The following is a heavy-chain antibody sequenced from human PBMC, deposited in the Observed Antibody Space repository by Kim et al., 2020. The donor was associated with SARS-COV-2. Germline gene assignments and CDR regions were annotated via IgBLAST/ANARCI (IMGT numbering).Heavy chain of an antibody. V-gene: IGHV3-49*04. J-gene: IGHJ1*01. Sequence: GGSLRLSCTASGFTFGDYALSWVRQAPGKGLEWVGFIRSNAYGGTTEYAASVKGRFTISRDDSKSIAYLQMNSLKTEDTAVYSCTRSGGYNGNWYAYWGQDALVTVSS. CDR3: TRSGGYNGNWYAY. CDR2: IRSNAYGGTT. D-gene: IGHD1-7*01. CDR1: GFTFGDYA.